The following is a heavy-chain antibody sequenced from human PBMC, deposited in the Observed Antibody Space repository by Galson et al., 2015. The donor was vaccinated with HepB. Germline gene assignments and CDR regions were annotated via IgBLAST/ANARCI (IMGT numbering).Heavy chain of an antibody. Sequence: SLRLSCAASGFTFSGSAIHWVRQASGKGLGWVGRIRSKASGHATAYDASLKGRFNISRDDSKNTAYLHMNSLKTEDTAVYYCARLGDLSGYSSLWGQGTLVTVSS. V-gene: IGHV3-73*01. J-gene: IGHJ4*02. CDR2: IRSKASGHAT. CDR3: ARLGDLSGYSSL. D-gene: IGHD2-15*01. CDR1: GFTFSGSA.